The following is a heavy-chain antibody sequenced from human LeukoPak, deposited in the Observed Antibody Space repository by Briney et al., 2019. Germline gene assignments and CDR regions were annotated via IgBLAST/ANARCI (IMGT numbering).Heavy chain of an antibody. D-gene: IGHD2-15*01. Sequence: SEILSLTCTVSGGSVSSGSYYWSWIRQPPGKGLEWIGYIYYSGSTNYNPSLKSRVTISVDTSKNQFSLKLSSVTAADTAVYYCARAPNCSGGSCYSATFDYWGQGTLVTVSS. CDR3: ARAPNCSGGSCYSATFDY. CDR1: GGSVSSGSYY. V-gene: IGHV4-61*01. CDR2: IYYSGST. J-gene: IGHJ4*02.